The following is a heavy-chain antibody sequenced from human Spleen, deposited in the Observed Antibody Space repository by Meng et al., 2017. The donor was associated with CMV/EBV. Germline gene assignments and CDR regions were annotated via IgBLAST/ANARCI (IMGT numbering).Heavy chain of an antibody. V-gene: IGHV4-4*02. J-gene: IGHJ5*02. CDR3: ARFRVTSHRFDP. Sequence: TCGVSGGSISSTHWWSWVRQPPGKGLEWIGEVYHSGSTNYNPSLGSRVSISLDTSKNHFSLKLTSVTAADTAVYYCARFRVTSHRFDPWGQGALVTVSS. CDR1: GGSISSTHW. CDR2: VYHSGST. D-gene: IGHD3-3*01.